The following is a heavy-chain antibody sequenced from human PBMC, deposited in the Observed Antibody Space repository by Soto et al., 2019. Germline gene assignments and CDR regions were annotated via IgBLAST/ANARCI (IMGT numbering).Heavy chain of an antibody. D-gene: IGHD2-2*01. V-gene: IGHV3-11*01. CDR1: GFTFSDYY. J-gene: IGHJ6*03. CDR3: ARVSGSDGCSSTSCYSGWYYYYYMDV. Sequence: GGSLRLSCAASGFTFSDYYMSWIRQAPGKGLEWVSYISSSGSTIYYADSVKGRFTISRDNAKNSLYLQTNSLRAEDTAVYYCARVSGSDGCSSTSCYSGWYYYYYMDVWGKGTTVTVSS. CDR2: ISSSGSTI.